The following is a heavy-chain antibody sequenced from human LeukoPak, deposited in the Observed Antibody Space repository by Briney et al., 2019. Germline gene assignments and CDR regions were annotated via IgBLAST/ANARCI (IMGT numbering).Heavy chain of an antibody. J-gene: IGHJ4*02. Sequence: VKPSETLSLTCTVSGGSISSYYWSWIRQPPGKGLEWIGYIYYSGSTNYNPSLKSRVTISVDTSKNQFSLKLSSVTAADTAVYYCASTLMVRGVVRFDYWGQGTLVTVSS. D-gene: IGHD3-10*01. V-gene: IGHV4-59*01. CDR2: IYYSGST. CDR1: GGSISSYY. CDR3: ASTLMVRGVVRFDY.